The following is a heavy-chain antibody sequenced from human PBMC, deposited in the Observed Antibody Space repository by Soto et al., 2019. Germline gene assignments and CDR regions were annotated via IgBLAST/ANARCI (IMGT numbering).Heavy chain of an antibody. V-gene: IGHV3-23*01. CDR1: GFIFPTHA. CDR2: ITGSGGDT. J-gene: IGHJ4*02. Sequence: PGGSLRLSCAASGFIFPTHAMSWVRQAPGKGLEWVSAITGSGGDTFYASSVKSRFTVSRDNSKNTLYLHMTSLRADDTGVYFCAKGRAYTQTFFDFWGQGTLVTVSS. D-gene: IGHD3-16*01. CDR3: AKGRAYTQTFFDF.